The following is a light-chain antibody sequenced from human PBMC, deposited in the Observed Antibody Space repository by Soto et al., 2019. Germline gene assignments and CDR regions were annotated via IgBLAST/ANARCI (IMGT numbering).Light chain of an antibody. J-gene: IGLJ1*01. CDR3: SSYSDTNICV. CDR1: SSDVGGYNY. Sequence: QSVLTQPRSVSGSPGQSVTISCTGTSSDVGGYNYVSWYQQHPGKAPKVMIYLVSKRPSGVPDRFSGSKSGNTASLTISGLQAEDEADYYCSSYSDTNICVFGTGTKVTVL. CDR2: LVS. V-gene: IGLV2-11*01.